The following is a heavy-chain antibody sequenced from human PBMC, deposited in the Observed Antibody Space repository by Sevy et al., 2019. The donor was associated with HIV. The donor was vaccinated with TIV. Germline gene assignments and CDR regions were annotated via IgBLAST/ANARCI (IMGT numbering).Heavy chain of an antibody. J-gene: IGHJ5*02. Sequence: ASVKVSCKASGYTFTSYDINWVRQATGQGLEWMGWMNPNSGNTGYAQKFQGRVTITRNTSISTAYMELSSLRSEDTAVYYCAREAGGAGSSVRLFDPWGQGTLVTVSS. CDR3: AREAGGAGSSVRLFDP. CDR1: GYTFTSYD. CDR2: MNPNSGNT. V-gene: IGHV1-8*03. D-gene: IGHD6-19*01.